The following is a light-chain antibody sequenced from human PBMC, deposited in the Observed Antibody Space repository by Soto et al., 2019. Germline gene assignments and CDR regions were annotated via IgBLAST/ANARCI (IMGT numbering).Light chain of an antibody. CDR2: GAC. Sequence: IQMTQSPSSLSASVGDSVTVTCRASQSINVYLNWYQQKPGKAPTLLIYGACSLQSGVPSRFTGGGSRTDFSRTISSLQPEVFATYYCQQSYRSPYTLGQGTKLEIK. J-gene: IGKJ2*01. CDR1: QSINVY. V-gene: IGKV1-39*01. CDR3: QQSYRSPYT.